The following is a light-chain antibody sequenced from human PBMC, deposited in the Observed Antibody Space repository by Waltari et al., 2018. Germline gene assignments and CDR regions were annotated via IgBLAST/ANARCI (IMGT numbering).Light chain of an antibody. CDR3: QHHFRLPAT. CDR1: QSISRY. V-gene: IGKV3-20*01. J-gene: IGKJ1*01. Sequence: IMLTQSPGTLSLSPRERATLSCRASQSISRYLAWYQQKPGQAPRLLIYVASTRATGIPDRFSGSGSGTDFSLTISGLEPEDSAVYYCQHHFRLPATFGQGTKVEIK. CDR2: VAS.